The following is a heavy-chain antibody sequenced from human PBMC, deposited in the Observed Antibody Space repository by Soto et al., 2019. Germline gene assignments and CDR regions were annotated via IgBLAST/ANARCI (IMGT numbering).Heavy chain of an antibody. V-gene: IGHV4-59*01. CDR3: ARQRGNYFDY. D-gene: IGHD3-10*01. CDR1: GGSISTYY. CDR2: IYYTGST. J-gene: IGHJ4*02. Sequence: SETLSLTCTVSGGSISTYYWSWIRQPPGKGLEWIGYIYYTGSTNYNPSLKSRVTMSVDTSKKQFSLKLTSVTAADTAVYYCARQRGNYFDYWGQGSLVTVSS.